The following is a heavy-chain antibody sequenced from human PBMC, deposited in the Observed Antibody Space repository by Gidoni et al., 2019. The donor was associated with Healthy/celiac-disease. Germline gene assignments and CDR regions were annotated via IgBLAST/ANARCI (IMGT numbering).Heavy chain of an antibody. CDR2: IRSKANSYAT. CDR1: GFTFSGSA. V-gene: IGHV3-73*02. Sequence: EVQLVESGGGLVQPGGSLKLSCAASGFTFSGSAMHWVRQASGKGLEWVGRIRSKANSYATAYAASVKGRFTISRDDSKNTAYLQMNSLKTEDTAVYYCSVGATTGDYWGQGTLVTVSS. J-gene: IGHJ4*02. CDR3: SVGATTGDY. D-gene: IGHD1-26*01.